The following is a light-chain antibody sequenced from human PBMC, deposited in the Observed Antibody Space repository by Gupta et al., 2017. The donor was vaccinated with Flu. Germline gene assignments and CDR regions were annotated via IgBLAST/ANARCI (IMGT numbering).Light chain of an antibody. Sequence: YELTPPPSVSVSPGQTATFTCSGDALTKKYAYWYQQTSGQVPVLVIYEDKKRPSGSPERFSGSSSGTMATLAIRGAQVEYEADYYCYSTDIGGDHRVFGGGTKLTVL. CDR1: ALTKKY. CDR2: EDK. CDR3: YSTDIGGDHRV. J-gene: IGLJ2*01. V-gene: IGLV3-10*01.